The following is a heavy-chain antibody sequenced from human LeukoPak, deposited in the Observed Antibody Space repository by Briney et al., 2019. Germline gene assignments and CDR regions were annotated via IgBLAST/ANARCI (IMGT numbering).Heavy chain of an antibody. CDR1: GGTFSGYY. V-gene: IGHV4-34*01. Sequence: SSETLSLTCAVYGGTFSGYYWSWIRQPPGKGLEWIGEINHSGSTNYNPSLKSRVTISVDTSKNQFSLKLSSVTAADTAVYYCARGVITGTTRYYYYMDVWGKGTTVTVSS. CDR3: ARGVITGTTRYYYYMDV. CDR2: INHSGST. D-gene: IGHD1-7*01. J-gene: IGHJ6*03.